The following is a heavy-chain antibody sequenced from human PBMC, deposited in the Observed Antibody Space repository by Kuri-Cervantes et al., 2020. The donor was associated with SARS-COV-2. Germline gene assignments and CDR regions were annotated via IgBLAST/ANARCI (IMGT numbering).Heavy chain of an antibody. CDR3: ARDQTGDSAVGAAFDI. Sequence: GESLKISCAASGFTFSSYAMSWVRQAPGKGLERVSAISGSGGSTYYADSVKGRFTISRDNAKNSLYLQMNSLRAEDTAVYYCARDQTGDSAVGAAFDIWGQGTMVTVSS. D-gene: IGHD4-17*01. V-gene: IGHV3-23*01. CDR2: ISGSGGST. CDR1: GFTFSSYA. J-gene: IGHJ3*02.